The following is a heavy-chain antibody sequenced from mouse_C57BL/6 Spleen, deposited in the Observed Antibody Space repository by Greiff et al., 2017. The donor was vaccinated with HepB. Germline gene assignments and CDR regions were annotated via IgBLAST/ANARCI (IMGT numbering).Heavy chain of an antibody. D-gene: IGHD2-4*01. CDR3: ARPYDYDVSAMDY. CDR2: ISSGSSTI. V-gene: IGHV5-17*01. Sequence: DVKLVESGGGLVKPGGSLKLSCAASGFTFSDYGMHWVRQAPEKGLEWVAYISSGSSTIYYADTVKGRFTISRDNAKNTLFLQMTSLRSEDTAMYYCARPYDYDVSAMDYWGQGTSVTVSS. J-gene: IGHJ4*01. CDR1: GFTFSDYG.